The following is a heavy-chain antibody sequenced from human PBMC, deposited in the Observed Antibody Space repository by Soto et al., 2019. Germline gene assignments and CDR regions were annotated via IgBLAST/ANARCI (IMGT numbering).Heavy chain of an antibody. J-gene: IGHJ6*02. CDR1: GYSFTTYA. V-gene: IGHV1-3*01. CDR2: INGGNGNT. Sequence: ASVKVSCKASGYSFTTYALHWVLQAPGQRLEWMAWINGGNGNTKYSQKFQDRVTITRDTSASIAYMELSSLRSEDTAVYYCARGKGMEENYYYHGMDVWGQGTTVTVSS. D-gene: IGHD1-1*01. CDR3: ARGKGMEENYYYHGMDV.